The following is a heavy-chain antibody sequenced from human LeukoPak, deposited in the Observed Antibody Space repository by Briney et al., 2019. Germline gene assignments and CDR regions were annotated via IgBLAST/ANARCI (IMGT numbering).Heavy chain of an antibody. V-gene: IGHV4-39*07. Sequence: SETLSLTCTVSGRSISSSSYYWGWIRQPPGNGLEWIGSIYYSGSTYYNPSLKSRVTISVDTSKNQFSLKLSSVTAADTAVYYCATQEYNWNDGWGQGTLVTVSS. J-gene: IGHJ5*02. CDR1: GRSISSSSYY. CDR2: IYYSGST. CDR3: ATQEYNWNDG.